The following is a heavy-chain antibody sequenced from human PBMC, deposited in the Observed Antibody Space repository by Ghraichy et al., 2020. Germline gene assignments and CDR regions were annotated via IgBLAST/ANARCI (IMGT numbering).Heavy chain of an antibody. D-gene: IGHD6-13*01. CDR1: GGSFSGYY. CDR2: INHSGST. CDR3: ARGQYSSSEGYFDY. J-gene: IGHJ4*02. V-gene: IGHV4-34*01. Sequence: SQTLSLTCAVYGGSFSGYYWSWIRQPPGKGLEWIGEINHSGSTNYNPSLKSRVTISVDTSKNQFSLKLSSVTAADTAVYYCARGQYSSSEGYFDYWGQGTLVTVSS.